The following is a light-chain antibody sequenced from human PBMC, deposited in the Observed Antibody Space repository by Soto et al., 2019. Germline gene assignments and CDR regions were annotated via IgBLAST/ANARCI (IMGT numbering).Light chain of an antibody. J-gene: IGKJ1*01. V-gene: IGKV1-6*01. CDR1: QGIRND. CDR2: AAS. Sequence: AIRMTQSPSSLSAYVGDRVTITCRASQGIRNDLGWYQQKPGKPPKLLIYAASSLQSGVPSRFSGSGSGTDFTLTISSLQPEDFATYYCLQDRHYPRTFGQGTKVEIK. CDR3: LQDRHYPRT.